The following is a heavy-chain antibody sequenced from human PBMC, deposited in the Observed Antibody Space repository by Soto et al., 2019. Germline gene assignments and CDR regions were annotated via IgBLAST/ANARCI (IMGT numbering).Heavy chain of an antibody. D-gene: IGHD2-21*02. J-gene: IGHJ6*02. CDR2: IYYSGSS. CDR3: ARDPVTAKRGDYSGLDV. V-gene: IGHV4-30-4*01. CDR1: GGSISSGDYY. Sequence: PSETLSLTCTVSGGSISSGDYYWSWIRQPPGKGLEWIGYIYYSGSSYYNPSLRTRMTMSVDTSKNQCSLQLTSVTAADSAVYYFARDPVTAKRGDYSGLDVWGQGTTVTVSS.